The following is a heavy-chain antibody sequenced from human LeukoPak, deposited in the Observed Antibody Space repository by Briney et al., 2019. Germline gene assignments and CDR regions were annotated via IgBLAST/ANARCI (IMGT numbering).Heavy chain of an antibody. CDR3: AIDPGTVDTAMVPVWDY. CDR1: GFTFSAYA. V-gene: IGHV3-33*07. CDR2: DGSNT. D-gene: IGHD5-18*01. Sequence: GGSLRLSCEASGFTFSAYAMTWVRQAPGKGLEWVAIDGSNTYYTDSVKGRFTISRDNSKNTLYLQMNSLSGEDTAVYYCAIDPGTVDTAMVPVWDYWGQGTLVTVSS. J-gene: IGHJ4*02.